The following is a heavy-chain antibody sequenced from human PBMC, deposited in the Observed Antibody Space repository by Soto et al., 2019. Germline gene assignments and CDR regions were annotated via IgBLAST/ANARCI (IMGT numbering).Heavy chain of an antibody. J-gene: IGHJ6*02. CDR2: ISSTASTI. V-gene: IGHV3-48*03. Sequence: EVQLVESGGGLVQPGGSLRLSCAASGFAFSSYEMNWVRQSPGKGLEWLSHISSTASTIHYADSVKGRFTISRDNANNSVYLQMNSLTADDSAVYYCARAAGIMTRGFHGMDVWGQGTTVTVSS. CDR1: GFAFSSYE. D-gene: IGHD3-10*01. CDR3: ARAAGIMTRGFHGMDV.